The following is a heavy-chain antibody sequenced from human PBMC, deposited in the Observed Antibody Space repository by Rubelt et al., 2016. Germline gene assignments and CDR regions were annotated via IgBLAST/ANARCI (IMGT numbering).Heavy chain of an antibody. J-gene: IGHJ4*02. CDR2: IYYSGST. V-gene: IGHV4-59*01. CDR3: ARGSPYSSSPAY. Sequence: QVQLQESGPGLVKPSETLSLTCTVSGGSISSYYWSWIRQPPGKGLEWIGYIYYSGSTNYNPPLKGRVTISVDTSKNQFSLKLSSVTAADTAVYYCARGSPYSSSPAYWGQGTLVTVSS. D-gene: IGHD6-6*01. CDR1: GGSISSYY.